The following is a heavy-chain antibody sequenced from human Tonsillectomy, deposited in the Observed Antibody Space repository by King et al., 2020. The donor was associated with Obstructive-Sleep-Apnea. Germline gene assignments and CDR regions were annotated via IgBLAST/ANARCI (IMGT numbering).Heavy chain of an antibody. D-gene: IGHD1/OR15-1a*01. CDR3: ARGTPTDV. J-gene: IGHJ6*02. CDR1: GFTFSSYW. Sequence: VQLVESGGGLVQPGGSLRLSCAASGFTFSSYWMSWVRQAPGKGLEWVANIKQDGREKYYVDSVKGRLTISRDNAKNSLYLQMNRLRVEDTAVYYCARGTPTDVWGQGTTVTVSS. CDR2: IKQDGREK. V-gene: IGHV3-7*03.